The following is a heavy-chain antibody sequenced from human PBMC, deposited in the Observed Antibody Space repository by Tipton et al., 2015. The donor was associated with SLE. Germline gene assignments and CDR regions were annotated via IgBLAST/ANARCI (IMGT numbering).Heavy chain of an antibody. V-gene: IGHV4-39*07. CDR1: GGSISSSSYY. Sequence: TLSLTCTVSGGSISSSSYYWGWIRQPPGKGLEWIGSIYYSGCTYYNPSLKSRVTISVDTSNNQFSLKLSSVTAADTAVYYCTRGNWRFYFFDYWGHGILVSVSS. CDR3: TRGNWRFYFFDY. J-gene: IGHJ4*01. CDR2: IYYSGCT. D-gene: IGHD2/OR15-2a*01.